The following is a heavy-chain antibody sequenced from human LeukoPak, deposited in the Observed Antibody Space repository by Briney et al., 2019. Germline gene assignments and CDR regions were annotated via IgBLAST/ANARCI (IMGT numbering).Heavy chain of an antibody. CDR2: IYSGGST. Sequence: PGGSLRLSCAASGFTVSSNFMSWVRQAPGKGLEWVAFIYSGGSTYYADSVKGRFTISRDNSKNTLYLQMNSLRVEDTAVYYCAKCTTTCYANAFHIWGQGTMVTVSS. D-gene: IGHD2-2*01. CDR3: AKCTTTCYANAFHI. V-gene: IGHV3-53*01. CDR1: GFTVSSNF. J-gene: IGHJ3*02.